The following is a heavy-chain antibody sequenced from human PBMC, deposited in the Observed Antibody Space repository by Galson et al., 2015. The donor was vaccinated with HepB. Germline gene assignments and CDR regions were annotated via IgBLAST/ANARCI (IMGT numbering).Heavy chain of an antibody. CDR1: GGSISRSSYY. D-gene: IGHD3-22*01. CDR2: FHYSGRT. V-gene: IGHV4-39*01. J-gene: IGHJ5*02. Sequence: SETLSLTCTVSGGSISRSSYYWGWIRQPPGKGLEWIGSFHYSGRTDYNPSLKSRVTISVDTSKNQISLKVRSVTAADTAFYYCARQESGPVWYENSGYFYHWGQGTLVTVSS. CDR3: ARQESGPVWYENSGYFYH.